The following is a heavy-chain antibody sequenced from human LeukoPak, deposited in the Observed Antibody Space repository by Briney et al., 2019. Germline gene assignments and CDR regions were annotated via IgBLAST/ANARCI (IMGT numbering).Heavy chain of an antibody. J-gene: IGHJ4*02. CDR3: ARDREVATIVYYFDY. Sequence: PGRSLRLSCAASGFTFSSYAMHWVCQALGKGLEWVAVISYDGSNKYYADSVKGRFTISRDNSKNTLYLQMNSLRAEDTAVYYCARDREVATIVYYFDYWGQGTLVTVSS. CDR2: ISYDGSNK. V-gene: IGHV3-30*04. D-gene: IGHD5-12*01. CDR1: GFTFSSYA.